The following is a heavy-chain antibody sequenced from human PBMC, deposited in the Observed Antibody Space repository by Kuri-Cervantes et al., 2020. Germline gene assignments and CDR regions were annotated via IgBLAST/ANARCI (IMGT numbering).Heavy chain of an antibody. CDR3: ARLEIAREQQLVRPWFDP. D-gene: IGHD6-13*01. V-gene: IGHV1-8*01. J-gene: IGHJ5*02. CDR1: GYTFTSYD. CDR2: MNPNSGNT. Sequence: ASVKVSCKASGYTFTSYDISWVRQATGQGLEWLGWMNPNSGNTGYAQKFQGRVTMTRNTSISTAYMELSSLRSEDTAVYYCARLEIAREQQLVRPWFDPWGQGTLVTVSS.